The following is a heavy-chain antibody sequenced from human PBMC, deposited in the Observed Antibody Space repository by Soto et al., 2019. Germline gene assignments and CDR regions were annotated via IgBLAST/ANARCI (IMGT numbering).Heavy chain of an antibody. V-gene: IGHV3-23*01. CDR1: GFSFSSLA. Sequence: GGSLRLSCAASGFSFSSLAMSLVRQAPGKGLELVSSISGRGVDTLYADSVKGRFTISRDNSRNTLYLQVNSLRAEDTAVYYCAKDQTDVTLFDYWGQGTLVTVSS. CDR2: ISGRGVDT. D-gene: IGHD2-21*02. CDR3: AKDQTDVTLFDY. J-gene: IGHJ4*02.